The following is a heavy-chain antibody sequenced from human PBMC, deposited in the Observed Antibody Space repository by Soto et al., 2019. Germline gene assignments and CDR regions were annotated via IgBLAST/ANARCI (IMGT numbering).Heavy chain of an antibody. J-gene: IGHJ4*02. CDR3: ARDPFPAYYYGSGSYLDY. D-gene: IGHD3-10*01. CDR2: IIPIFGTA. V-gene: IGHV1-69*01. CDR1: GGTFSSYA. Sequence: VQLVQSGAEVKKPGSSVKVSCKASGGTFSSYAISWVRQAPGQGLEWMGGIIPIFGTANYAQKFQGRVTITADESTSTAYMELSSLRSEDTAVYYCARDPFPAYYYGSGSYLDYWGQGTLVTVSS.